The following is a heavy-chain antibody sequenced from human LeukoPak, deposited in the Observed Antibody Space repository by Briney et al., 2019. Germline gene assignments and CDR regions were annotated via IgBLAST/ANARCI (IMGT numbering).Heavy chain of an antibody. CDR2: IIPMSDTA. V-gene: IGHV1-69*06. CDR3: ARGPRITLIRGGQWYYYMDV. J-gene: IGHJ6*03. CDR1: GGTFNSYA. Sequence: GASVKVSCKASGGTFNSYAISWVRQAPGQGLEWMGGIIPMSDTANYPQKSRGRLTITADIPTSTVYMELSSLRSEDTAVYYCARGPRITLIRGGQWYYYMDVWGKGTTVTISS. D-gene: IGHD3-10*01.